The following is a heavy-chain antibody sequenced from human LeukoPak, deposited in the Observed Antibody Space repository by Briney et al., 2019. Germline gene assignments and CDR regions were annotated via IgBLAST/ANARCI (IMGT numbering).Heavy chain of an antibody. D-gene: IGHD3-16*01. CDR2: INGAGDNT. Sequence: GGSLRLSCAASGYTFSSHGLTWVRQAPGKGLEWVSTINGAGDNTYYAETVKGRFTISRDNSKTTLYLQMHSLRAEDTAIYDCAEVSVCYGCYLDYWGQGTLVTVS. V-gene: IGHV3-23*01. CDR1: GYTFSSHG. J-gene: IGHJ4*02. CDR3: AEVSVCYGCYLDY.